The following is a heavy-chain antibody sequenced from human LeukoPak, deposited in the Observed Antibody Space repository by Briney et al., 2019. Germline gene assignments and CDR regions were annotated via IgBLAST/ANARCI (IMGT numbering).Heavy chain of an antibody. CDR3: ARPTGAGSAFDI. D-gene: IGHD3-10*01. Sequence: ASVKVSCKASGYTFTSYDINWVRQATGQGLEWIGRMNPNSGNTGYTQKFQGRVTNPRNTSISTAYMELSSLRSEDTAVYYCARPTGAGSAFDIWGQGTMVTVSS. V-gene: IGHV1-8*01. CDR1: GYTFTSYD. CDR2: MNPNSGNT. J-gene: IGHJ3*02.